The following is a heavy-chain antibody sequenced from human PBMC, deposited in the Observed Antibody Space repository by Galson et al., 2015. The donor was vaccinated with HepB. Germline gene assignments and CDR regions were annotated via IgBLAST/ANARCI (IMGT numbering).Heavy chain of an antibody. CDR1: GFTFSSYS. D-gene: IGHD6-13*01. J-gene: IGHJ4*02. CDR2: ISSSSSTI. Sequence: SLRLSCAASGFTFSSYSMNWVRQAPGKGLEWVSYISSSSSTIYYADSVKGRFTISRDNAKNSLYLQMNSLRAEDTAVYYCARAPYSSSWTSFDYWGQGTLVTVSS. CDR3: ARAPYSSSWTSFDY. V-gene: IGHV3-48*01.